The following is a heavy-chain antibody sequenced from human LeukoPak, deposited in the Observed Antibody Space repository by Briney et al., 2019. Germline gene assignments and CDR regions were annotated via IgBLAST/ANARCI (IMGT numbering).Heavy chain of an antibody. CDR1: GGSISSSSYY. V-gene: IGHV4-39*01. Sequence: SEALSLTCTVSGGSISSSSYYWGWIRQPPGKGLEWIGSVYYVGSTYHNPSLKSRVTISVDTSKNQFSLRLSSLTAADTAVYYCVRMRALVPYYYMDVWGEGTTVTISS. CDR2: VYYVGST. D-gene: IGHD6-13*01. J-gene: IGHJ6*03. CDR3: VRMRALVPYYYMDV.